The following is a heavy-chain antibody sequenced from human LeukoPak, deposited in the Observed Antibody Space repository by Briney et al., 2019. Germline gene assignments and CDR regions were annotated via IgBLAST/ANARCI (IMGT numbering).Heavy chain of an antibody. J-gene: IGHJ3*02. V-gene: IGHV3-33*01. CDR2: IWYDGSNK. D-gene: IGHD3-3*01. CDR1: GFTFSSYG. Sequence: GGSLRLSCAASGFTFSSYGMHWVRQAPGKGLEWVAVIWYDGSNKYYADSVKGRFTISRDNSKNTLYLQMNSLRAEDTAVYYCARDLAGDYDFWSGYYTGGNAFDIWGQGTMVTVSS. CDR3: ARDLAGDYDFWSGYYTGGNAFDI.